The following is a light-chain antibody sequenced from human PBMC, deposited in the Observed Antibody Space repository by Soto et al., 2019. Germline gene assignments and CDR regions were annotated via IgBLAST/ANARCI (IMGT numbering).Light chain of an antibody. CDR2: AAS. J-gene: IGKJ2*01. CDR1: RSFSSSY. V-gene: IGKV3-20*01. CDR3: HHYDSSPPYT. Sequence: EIVLTQSPGTLSLSPGERATLSCRASRSFSSSYLAWYQHKVGQAPRLLIYAASTRTTGIPDRFSGSETASDFTLTSSGLEPKDSAVYYCHHYDSSPPYTFGHGAKRE.